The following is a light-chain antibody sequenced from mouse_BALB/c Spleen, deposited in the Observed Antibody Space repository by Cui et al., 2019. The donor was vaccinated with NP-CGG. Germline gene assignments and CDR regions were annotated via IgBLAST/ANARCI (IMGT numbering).Light chain of an antibody. CDR1: TGAVTTSNY. CDR3: ALWYSNHWV. CDR2: GTN. J-gene: IGLJ1*01. V-gene: IGLV1*01. Sequence: QAVVTQESALTTSPGETVTLTCRSSTGAVTTSNYANWVQEKPDHLFTGLIGGTNNRVPGVPARFSGSLIGDKAALIITGAQTEDEAKYFCALWYSNHWVFGGGTKLTVL.